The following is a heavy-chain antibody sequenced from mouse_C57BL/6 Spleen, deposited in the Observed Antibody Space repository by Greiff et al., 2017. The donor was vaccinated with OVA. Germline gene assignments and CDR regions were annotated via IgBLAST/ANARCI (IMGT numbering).Heavy chain of an antibody. D-gene: IGHD1-1*01. J-gene: IGHJ1*03. CDR3: ARSTTVAPWYFDV. Sequence: QVQLQQSGPELVKPGASVKISCKASGYAFSSSWMNWVKQRPGKGLESIGRIYPGDGDTNYNGKFKGKATLTADKSSSTAYMQLSSLTSEDSAVYFCARSTTVAPWYFDVWGTGTTVTVSS. CDR1: GYAFSSSW. CDR2: IYPGDGDT. V-gene: IGHV1-82*01.